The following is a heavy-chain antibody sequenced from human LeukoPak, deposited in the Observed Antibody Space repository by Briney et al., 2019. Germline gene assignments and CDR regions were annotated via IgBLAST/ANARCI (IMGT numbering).Heavy chain of an antibody. Sequence: SETLSLTCTVSGGSISSSSYYWGWIRQPPGKGLEWIGSIYYSGSTYYNPSLKSRVTIPVDTSKNQFSLKLSSVTAADTAVYYCARMVRGVYYFDYWGQGTLVTVSS. CDR3: ARMVRGVYYFDY. D-gene: IGHD3-10*01. J-gene: IGHJ4*02. V-gene: IGHV4-39*01. CDR2: IYYSGST. CDR1: GGSISSSSYY.